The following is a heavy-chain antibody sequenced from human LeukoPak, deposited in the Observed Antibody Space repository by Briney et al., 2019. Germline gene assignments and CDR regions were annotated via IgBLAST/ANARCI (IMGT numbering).Heavy chain of an antibody. V-gene: IGHV3-9*01. CDR1: GFAFGDYA. Sequence: PGRSLRVSCAASGFAFGDYAMHWVRQAPGKSLEWVSGISWNSGSIGYADSVKGRFTISRDNAKNSLYLQMNSLRAEDTALYYCAKDSDMVRGVIRLFDYFDYWGQGTLVTVSS. D-gene: IGHD3-10*01. CDR2: ISWNSGSI. CDR3: AKDSDMVRGVIRLFDYFDY. J-gene: IGHJ4*02.